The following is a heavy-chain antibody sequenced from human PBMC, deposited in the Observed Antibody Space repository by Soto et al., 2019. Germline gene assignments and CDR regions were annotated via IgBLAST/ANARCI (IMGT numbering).Heavy chain of an antibody. V-gene: IGHV4-34*01. D-gene: IGHD6-13*01. Sequence: PSETLSVSCVFYDGSFSVYYWSWIRKPPGKGLEWIGEINHSGSTNYNPSLKSRVTISVDTSKNQFSLKLSSVTAADTAVYYCARGCIAAAGTSWFDPWGQGTMVTVSS. CDR1: DGSFSVYY. CDR3: ARGCIAAAGTSWFDP. J-gene: IGHJ5*02. CDR2: INHSGST.